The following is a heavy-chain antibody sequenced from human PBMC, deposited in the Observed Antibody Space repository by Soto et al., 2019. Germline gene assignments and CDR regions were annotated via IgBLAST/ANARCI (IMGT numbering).Heavy chain of an antibody. CDR3: TTDHSIAIFGVVIAPPSSAGYYGMDV. J-gene: IGHJ6*02. V-gene: IGHV3-15*01. CDR1: GFTFSNAW. CDR2: IKSKTGGGTT. D-gene: IGHD3-3*01. Sequence: GGSLRLSCAASGFTFSNAWMSWVRQAPGKGLEWVGRIKSKTGGGTTDYAAPVKGRFTISRDDSKNTLYLQMNSLKTEDTAVYYCTTDHSIAIFGVVIAPPSSAGYYGMDVWGQGTTVTVSS.